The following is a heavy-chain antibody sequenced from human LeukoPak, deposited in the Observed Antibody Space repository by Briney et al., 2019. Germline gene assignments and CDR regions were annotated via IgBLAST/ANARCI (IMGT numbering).Heavy chain of an antibody. CDR2: INHSGST. CDR3: ARQKRFLDGSDI. Sequence: SETLSLTCAVYGGSFSGYYWSWIRQPPGKGLEWIGEINHSGSTNCNPSLKSRVTISVDTSKNQFSLKLSSVTAADTAVYYCARQKRFLDGSDIWGQGTLVTVSS. D-gene: IGHD3/OR15-3a*01. V-gene: IGHV4-34*01. CDR1: GGSFSGYY. J-gene: IGHJ4*02.